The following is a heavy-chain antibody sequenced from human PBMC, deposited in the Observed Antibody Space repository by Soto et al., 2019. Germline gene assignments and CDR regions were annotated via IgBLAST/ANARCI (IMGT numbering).Heavy chain of an antibody. CDR3: ARDWGYCISNSCFPNWYFDL. Sequence: QVQLQESGPGLVKPSQTLSLTCTVSGGSISSGDYYWSWIRQPPGKGLECVVYIYYSWSTYYNPSLTSRVTVSVETSKSQFSLKLSSVTAADTAVYYCARDWGYCISNSCFPNWYFDLWGRGTLVTVSS. D-gene: IGHD2-2*01. CDR1: GGSISSGDYY. V-gene: IGHV4-30-4*01. J-gene: IGHJ2*01. CDR2: IYYSWST.